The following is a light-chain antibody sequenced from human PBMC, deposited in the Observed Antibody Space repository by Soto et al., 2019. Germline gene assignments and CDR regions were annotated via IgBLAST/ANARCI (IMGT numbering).Light chain of an antibody. J-gene: IGKJ4*01. CDR2: DAS. V-gene: IGKV3-11*01. CDR1: QSVSSY. Sequence: EIGLTPSPATLSLSPVKRANLACRASQSVSSYLAWYQQKPGQAPRLLIYDASNRATGIPARFSGRGSGTGFTLTTSSLAPEDFAVYYCTQRSNPQVFGGGTKVDIK. CDR3: TQRSNPQV.